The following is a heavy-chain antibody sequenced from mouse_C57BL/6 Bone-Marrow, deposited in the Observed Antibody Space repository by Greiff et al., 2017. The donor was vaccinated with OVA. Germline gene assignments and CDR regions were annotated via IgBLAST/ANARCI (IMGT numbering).Heavy chain of an antibody. D-gene: IGHD1-1*01. CDR2: IYPRSGNT. Sequence: QVQLKQSGAELARPGASVKLSCEASGYTFTSYGISWVKQRTGQGLEWIGEIYPRSGNTYYNEKFKGKATLTADKSSSTAYMELRSLTSEDSAVYFCASTVNYAMDYWGQGTSVTVSS. CDR3: ASTVNYAMDY. V-gene: IGHV1-81*01. CDR1: GYTFTSYG. J-gene: IGHJ4*01.